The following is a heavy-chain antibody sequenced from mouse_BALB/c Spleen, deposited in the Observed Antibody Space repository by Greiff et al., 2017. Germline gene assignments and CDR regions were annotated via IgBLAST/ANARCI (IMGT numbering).Heavy chain of an antibody. J-gene: IGHJ4*01. CDR2: INPSTGYT. Sequence: QVQLQQSGAELAKPGASVKMSCKASGYTFTSYWMHWVKQRPGQGLEWIGYINPSTGYTEYNQKFKDKATLTADKSSSTAYMQLSSLTSEDSAVYYCARSNGAMDYWGQGTSVTVSS. V-gene: IGHV1-7*01. CDR1: GYTFTSYW. CDR3: ARSNGAMDY.